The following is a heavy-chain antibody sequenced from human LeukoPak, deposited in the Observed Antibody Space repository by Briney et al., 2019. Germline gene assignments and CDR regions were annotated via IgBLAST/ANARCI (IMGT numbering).Heavy chain of an antibody. CDR2: ISSSSSTI. Sequence: GGSLRLSCAASGFTFSSYSMNWVRQAPGKGLEWVSYISSSSSTIYYADSVKGRFTISRDNAKNSLYLQMNSLRAEDTAVYYCARSLVPRLYYFDYWGQGTLVTV. CDR3: ARSLVPRLYYFDY. J-gene: IGHJ4*02. CDR1: GFTFSSYS. D-gene: IGHD3-16*01. V-gene: IGHV3-48*01.